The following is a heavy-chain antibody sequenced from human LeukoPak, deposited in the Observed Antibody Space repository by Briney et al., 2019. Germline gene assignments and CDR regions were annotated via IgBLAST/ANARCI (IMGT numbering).Heavy chain of an antibody. D-gene: IGHD3-22*01. V-gene: IGHV3-23*01. J-gene: IGHJ4*02. CDR1: GFTFSNFA. Sequence: PGGSLRLSCAASGFTFSNFALSWVRQAPGKGLEWVSTISGSGGNTYYADSVKGRFTISRDSSKNTLYLQMNSLRAEDTAVYYCAKDIGVSGYDYWGQGTLVTVSS. CDR2: ISGSGGNT. CDR3: AKDIGVSGYDY.